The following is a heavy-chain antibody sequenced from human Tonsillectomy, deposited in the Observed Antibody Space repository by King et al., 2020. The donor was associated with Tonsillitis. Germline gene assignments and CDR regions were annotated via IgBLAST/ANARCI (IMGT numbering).Heavy chain of an antibody. CDR1: GGSISSTNYF. D-gene: IGHD3-9*01. CDR2: MYDSGST. J-gene: IGHJ4*02. CDR3: ARQREDYNTLTGSTSSFDS. V-gene: IGHV4-39*07. Sequence: QLQESGPGLVKPSETLSLICTVSGGSISSTNYFWGWIRQPPGKVLEWIGSMYDSGSTHYNPSLKSRVTISIDTSKNQLSLNLSSVTAADTAIYYCARQREDYNTLTGSTSSFDSWGQGTLVTVSS.